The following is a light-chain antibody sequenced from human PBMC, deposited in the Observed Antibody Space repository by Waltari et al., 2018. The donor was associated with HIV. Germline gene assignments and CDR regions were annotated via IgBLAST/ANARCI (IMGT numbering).Light chain of an antibody. CDR2: DVS. J-gene: IGLJ3*02. CDR3: CSYAGSHIWV. V-gene: IGLV2-11*01. CDR1: RSAVGCYNY. Sequence: QSALTQPRSVSGSPGQSVTISCTETRSAVGCYNYVSWYQQHQGKAPKVMIYDVSKRPSGVPERFSGSKSGNTASLTISGLQAEDEADYYCCSYAGSHIWVFGGGTKLTVL.